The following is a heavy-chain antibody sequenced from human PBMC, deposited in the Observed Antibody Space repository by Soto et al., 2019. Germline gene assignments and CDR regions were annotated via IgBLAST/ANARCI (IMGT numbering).Heavy chain of an antibody. CDR3: AKTANGWFSAFDI. D-gene: IGHD6-19*01. CDR2: IYYSGST. CDR1: GGSISSGGYY. J-gene: IGHJ3*02. V-gene: IGHV4-31*03. Sequence: PSETLSLTCTVSGGSISSGGYYWSWIRQHPGKGLEWIGYIYYSGSTYYNPSLKSRVTISVDTSKNQFSLKPSSVTAADIAVYYCAKTANGWFSAFDIWGQGTMVTVSS.